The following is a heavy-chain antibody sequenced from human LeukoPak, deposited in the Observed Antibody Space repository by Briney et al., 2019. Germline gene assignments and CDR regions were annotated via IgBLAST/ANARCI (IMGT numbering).Heavy chain of an antibody. CDR2: IYSGGHT. J-gene: IGHJ4*02. Sequence: GGSLRLSCAASGFNLSSHYMSWARQAPGEGVEWVSLIYSGGHTYYADPVKCRFTISRPSSKTTLYVQRHSYRAGDTPVFYCGTDARYCGSTSCYFDYGGRGTLVTVSS. CDR1: GFNLSSHY. CDR3: GTDARYCGSTSCYFDY. D-gene: IGHD2-2*01. V-gene: IGHV3-66*02.